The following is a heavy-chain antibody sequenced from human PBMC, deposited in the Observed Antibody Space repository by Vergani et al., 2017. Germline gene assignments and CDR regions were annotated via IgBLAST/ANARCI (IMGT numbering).Heavy chain of an antibody. CDR3: ATWGWQQLVLVDY. J-gene: IGHJ4*02. CDR2: FDPEDGET. V-gene: IGHV1-24*01. Sequence: QVQLVQSGAEVKKPGASVKVSCKVSGYTLTELSMHWVRQAPGKGLEWMGGFDPEDGETIYAQKFQGRVTMTKDTSTDTAYMELSSLRSEDTAVYYCATWGWQQLVLVDYWGQGTLVTVSS. CDR1: GYTLTELS. D-gene: IGHD6-13*01.